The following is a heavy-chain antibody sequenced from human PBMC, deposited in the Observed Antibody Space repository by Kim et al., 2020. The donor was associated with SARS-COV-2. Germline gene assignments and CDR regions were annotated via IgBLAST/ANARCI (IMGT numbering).Heavy chain of an antibody. CDR2: IYYSGST. CDR3: ARDQTYLEMEAAAGTSNWFDP. J-gene: IGHJ5*02. Sequence: SETLSLTCTVSGGSISSYYWSWIRQPPGKGLEWIGYIYYSGSTNYNPSLKSRVTISVDTSKNQFSLKLSSVTAADTAVYYCARDQTYLEMEAAAGTSNWFDPWGQGTLVTVSS. CDR1: GGSISSYY. D-gene: IGHD6-13*01. V-gene: IGHV4-59*01.